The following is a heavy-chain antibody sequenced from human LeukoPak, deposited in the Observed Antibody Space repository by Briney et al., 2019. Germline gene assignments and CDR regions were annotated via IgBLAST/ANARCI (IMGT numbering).Heavy chain of an antibody. V-gene: IGHV1-2*02. J-gene: IGHJ6*03. CDR1: GYTFIHHY. Sequence: ASVKVSCKASGYTFIHHYIHWVRQAPGQGLEWMGWINPNTGDTNYAQKFQGRVTMTRDTSISTAYMELSRLRSDDTAVYYCARDRRPAMIVVVNYYYYYYKDVWGKGTTVTVSS. CDR3: ARDRRPAMIVVVNYYYYYYKDV. D-gene: IGHD3-22*01. CDR2: INPNTGDT.